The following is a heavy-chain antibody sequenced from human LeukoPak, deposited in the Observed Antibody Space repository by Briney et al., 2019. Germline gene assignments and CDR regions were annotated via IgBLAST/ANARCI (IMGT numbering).Heavy chain of an antibody. Sequence: QPGGSLRLSCAASGFTVSSNYMSWVRQAPGKGLEWVSVIYSGGSTYYADSVKGRFTISRDNSKNTLYLQMNSLRAEDTAVYYCARASDAGTVAEYYFDYWGQGTLVTVSS. J-gene: IGHJ4*02. CDR3: ARASDAGTVAEYYFDY. D-gene: IGHD4-23*01. V-gene: IGHV3-53*01. CDR2: IYSGGST. CDR1: GFTVSSNY.